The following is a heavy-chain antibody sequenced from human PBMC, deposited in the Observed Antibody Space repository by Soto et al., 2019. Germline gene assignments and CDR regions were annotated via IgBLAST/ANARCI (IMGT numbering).Heavy chain of an antibody. Sequence: PSETMSLTSTVAGGSIGSSSYYWGWIRQPPGKGLEWIGSIYYSGSTYYNPSLKSRVTISVDTSKNQFSLKLSSVTAADTAVYYCARHTPAISISDHWGQGTLVTVSS. J-gene: IGHJ4*02. V-gene: IGHV4-39*01. CDR1: GGSIGSSSYY. CDR3: ARHTPAISISDH. CDR2: IYYSGST. D-gene: IGHD2-15*01.